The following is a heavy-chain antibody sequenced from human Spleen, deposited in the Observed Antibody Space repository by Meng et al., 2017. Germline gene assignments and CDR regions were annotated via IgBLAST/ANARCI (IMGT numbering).Heavy chain of an antibody. CDR2: IQQDGSQE. CDR3: ARDRGWVGAHSSYYYYGMDV. D-gene: IGHD1-26*01. CDR1: GFTFSNYW. J-gene: IGHJ6*02. Sequence: GESLKISCAASGFTFSNYWMSWVRQAPGKGLEWVANIQQDGSQEYYVESVQGRCTISRDNAKNSLYLQMNSLRVEDTAMYFCARDRGWVGAHSSYYYYGMDVWGQGTTVTVSS. V-gene: IGHV3-7*01.